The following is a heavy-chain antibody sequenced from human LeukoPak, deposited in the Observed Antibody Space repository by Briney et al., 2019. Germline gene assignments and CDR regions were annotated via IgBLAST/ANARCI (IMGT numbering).Heavy chain of an antibody. Sequence: GGSLRLSCSASGFTYSTYPMHWVRQAPGKGLEYVSTIFANGDITSYAASVKGRFTTSRDNSKNTLYLQMSSLRPEDTAVYYCAKVMVRTPRWFDPWGQGTLVTVSS. CDR2: IFANGDIT. J-gene: IGHJ5*02. D-gene: IGHD3-10*01. CDR3: AKVMVRTPRWFDP. V-gene: IGHV3-64D*09. CDR1: GFTYSTYP.